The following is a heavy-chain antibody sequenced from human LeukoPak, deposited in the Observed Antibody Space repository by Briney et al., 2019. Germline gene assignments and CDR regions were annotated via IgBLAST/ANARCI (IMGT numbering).Heavy chain of an antibody. V-gene: IGHV3-21*01. D-gene: IGHD3-22*01. J-gene: IGHJ4*02. CDR3: ARSYYDSSGYYYDPYFDY. Sequence: GGSLRLSCAGSGFTFSSYSMNWVRQAPGKGLEWVSSISSSSSYIYYADSVKGRFTISRDNAKNSLYLQMNSLRAEDTAVYYCARSYYDSSGYYYDPYFDYWGQGTLVTVSS. CDR1: GFTFSSYS. CDR2: ISSSSSYI.